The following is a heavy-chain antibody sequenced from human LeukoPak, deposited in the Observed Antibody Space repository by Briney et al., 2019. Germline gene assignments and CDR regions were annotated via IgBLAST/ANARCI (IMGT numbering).Heavy chain of an antibody. J-gene: IGHJ4*02. CDR1: GFTFSSYS. CDR3: ARDLSGYFDY. V-gene: IGHV3-21*01. D-gene: IGHD3-22*01. CDR2: ISSSSSYI. Sequence: KAGGSLRLSCAASGFTFSSYSMNWVRQAPGKGLEWVSSISSSSSYIYYADSVKGRLTISRGNAKNSLYLQMNSLRAEDTAVYYCARDLSGYFDYWGQRTLVTVSS.